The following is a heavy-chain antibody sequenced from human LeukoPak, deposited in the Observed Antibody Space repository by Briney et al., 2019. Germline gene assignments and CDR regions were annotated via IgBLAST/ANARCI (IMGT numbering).Heavy chain of an antibody. D-gene: IGHD3-10*01. CDR3: AREIYGSGSFYFDY. CDR1: GASINDDD. Sequence: SETLSLTCTVSGASINDDDWSWIRQPAGKGLEWIGRVYVSGSTYYNDSLRSRVTMSVDTSKNQLSLKLSSVTAADTAVYYCAREIYGSGSFYFDYWGQGTLATVSS. V-gene: IGHV4-4*07. CDR2: VYVSGST. J-gene: IGHJ4*02.